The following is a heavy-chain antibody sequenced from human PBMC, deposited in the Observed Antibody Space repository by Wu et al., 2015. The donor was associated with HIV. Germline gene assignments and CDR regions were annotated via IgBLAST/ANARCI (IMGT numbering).Heavy chain of an antibody. CDR2: IIPMFGTP. Sequence: QLVQSGAEMRKPGSSVKVSCKASGGTFNNFAFSWVRQAPGQGLEWMGGIIPMFGTPNYAQTFEGRLIITAEESTTTVYMELRRLRSGDTAFYFCARDVPLLGQTWGQGTLVTVSS. J-gene: IGHJ4*02. CDR1: GGTFNNFA. CDR3: ARDVPLLGQT. V-gene: IGHV1-69*12. D-gene: IGHD3/OR15-3a*01.